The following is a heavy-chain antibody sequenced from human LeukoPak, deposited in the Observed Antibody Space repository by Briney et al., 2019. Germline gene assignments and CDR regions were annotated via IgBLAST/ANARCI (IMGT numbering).Heavy chain of an antibody. Sequence: SETLSLTCTVSGGSISSYYWSWIRQPPGKGLEWIGYIYHSGSTNYNPSLQSRVTISVDTSKNQFSLNLNSVTAADTAAYYCARGGAARLHFQNWGQGTLVTVSS. D-gene: IGHD6-6*01. J-gene: IGHJ1*01. CDR3: ARGGAARLHFQN. V-gene: IGHV4-59*01. CDR1: GGSISSYY. CDR2: IYHSGST.